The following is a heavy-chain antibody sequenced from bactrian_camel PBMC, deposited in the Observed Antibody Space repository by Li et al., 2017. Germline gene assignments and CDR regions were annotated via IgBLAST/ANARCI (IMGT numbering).Heavy chain of an antibody. D-gene: IGHD2*01. CDR3: AADVSLSCGTDYDVPGWY. J-gene: IGHJ4*01. CDR2: IGIDGTT. Sequence: QLVESGGGSVQAGGSLRLSCTVSGDNYKTNCVGWFRQSPHTSWLERERVARIGIDGTTTYADSVKGRFTISRDNAKKSLSLQMTSLKPEDSAMYYCAADVSLSCGTDYDVPGWYWGQGTQVTVS. V-gene: IGHV3S53*01. CDR1: GDNYKTNC.